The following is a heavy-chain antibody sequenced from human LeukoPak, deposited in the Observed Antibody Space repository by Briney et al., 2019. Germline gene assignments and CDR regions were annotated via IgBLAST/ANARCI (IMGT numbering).Heavy chain of an antibody. Sequence: SETLSLACAVYGGSFSGYYWSWIRQPPGKGLEWIGEINHSGSTNYNPSLKSRVSISVDTSKNQFSLKLSSVTAADTAVYYCARGRGSSLIPNYYYYYMDVWGKGTTVTVSS. D-gene: IGHD6-6*01. V-gene: IGHV4-34*01. CDR3: ARGRGSSLIPNYYYYYMDV. J-gene: IGHJ6*03. CDR1: GGSFSGYY. CDR2: INHSGST.